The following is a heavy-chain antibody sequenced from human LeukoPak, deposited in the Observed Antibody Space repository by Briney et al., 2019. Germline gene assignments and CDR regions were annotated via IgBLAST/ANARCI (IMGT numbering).Heavy chain of an antibody. CDR2: ISYDGSNK. CDR3: AKELYGYGAFDI. V-gene: IGHV3-30*18. D-gene: IGHD2-8*01. Sequence: PGGSLRLSCAASGFTFSSYGMLWVRQAPGKGLEWVAVISYDGSNKYYADSVKGRFTISRDNSKNTLYLQMNSLRAEDTAVYHCAKELYGYGAFDIWGQGTMVTVSS. CDR1: GFTFSSYG. J-gene: IGHJ3*02.